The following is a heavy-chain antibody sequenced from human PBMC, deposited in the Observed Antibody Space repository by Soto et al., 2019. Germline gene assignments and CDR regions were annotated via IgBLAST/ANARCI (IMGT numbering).Heavy chain of an antibody. D-gene: IGHD3-10*01. CDR2: IHHSGTT. Sequence: SETLSLSCTVSGGSVSSGGYSWTWIRQPPGKGLEWIGYIHHSGTTNYNPSVTSRVTISVDTSKNQFSLKLNSVTAADTAVYYCARVLLSFGELSYDRGYFYYGMDVWGQGTTVTVSS. CDR3: ARVLLSFGELSYDRGYFYYGMDV. V-gene: IGHV4-61*08. J-gene: IGHJ6*02. CDR1: GGSVSSGGYS.